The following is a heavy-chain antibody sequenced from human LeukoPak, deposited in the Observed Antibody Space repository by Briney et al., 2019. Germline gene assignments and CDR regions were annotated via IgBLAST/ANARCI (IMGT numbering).Heavy chain of an antibody. D-gene: IGHD4-17*01. CDR1: GFSLPTSGVG. CDR2: VYWDDGK. J-gene: IGHJ4*02. V-gene: IGHV2-5*02. CDR3: AHRRLEKGTAVTTGFDY. Sequence: SGPTLVKPTQTLTLTCTFSGFSLPTSGVGVGWIRQPPGKALEWLALVYWDDGKPYSPSLKNRLTITKDTSKNQVLLTMTNMDPVDTATYYCAHRRLEKGTAVTTGFDYWGQGILVTVSS.